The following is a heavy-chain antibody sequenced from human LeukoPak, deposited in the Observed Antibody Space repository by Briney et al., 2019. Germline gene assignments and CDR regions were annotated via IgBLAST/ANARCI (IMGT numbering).Heavy chain of an antibody. D-gene: IGHD2-2*01. Sequence: SVKVSCKASGGTFSSYAISWVRQAPGQGLEWMGRIIPIFGIANYAQKFQGRVTITADKSTSTAYMELSSLRSEDTAVYYCARRRDIVVVPAAVCDAFDIWGQGTMVTVSS. J-gene: IGHJ3*02. V-gene: IGHV1-69*04. CDR2: IIPIFGIA. CDR1: GGTFSSYA. CDR3: ARRRDIVVVPAAVCDAFDI.